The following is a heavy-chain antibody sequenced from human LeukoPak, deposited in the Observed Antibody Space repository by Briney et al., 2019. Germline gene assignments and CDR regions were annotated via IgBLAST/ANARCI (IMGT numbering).Heavy chain of an antibody. V-gene: IGHV3-49*04. CDR3: TTVEDSGKYLY. D-gene: IGHD1-26*01. Sequence: GRSLRLSCRGFGFTFADYPLNWVRQAPGKGLEWVGVIRSISSGATNEYAASVKGRFTISRDDSKNSLYLQMNSLKTEDTAVYYCTTVEDSGKYLYWGQGTLVTVSS. CDR1: GFTFADYP. CDR2: IRSISSGATN. J-gene: IGHJ4*02.